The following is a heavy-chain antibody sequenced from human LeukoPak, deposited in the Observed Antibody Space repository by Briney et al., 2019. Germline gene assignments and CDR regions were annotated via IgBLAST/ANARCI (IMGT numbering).Heavy chain of an antibody. V-gene: IGHV4-39*01. CDR2: IYYSGST. CDR3: ASRIAVAGTAFDY. Sequence: PSXTLSLTCTVSGGSISSSSYYWGWIRQPPGKGLEWSESIYYSGSTYYNPSVKSRVTKSVDTSKNQFSLKLSSVTAADTAVYYCASRIAVAGTAFDYWGQGTLVTVSS. J-gene: IGHJ4*02. CDR1: GGSISSSSYY. D-gene: IGHD6-19*01.